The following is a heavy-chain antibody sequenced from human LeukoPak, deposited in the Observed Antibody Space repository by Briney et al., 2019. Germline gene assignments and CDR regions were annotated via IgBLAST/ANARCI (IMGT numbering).Heavy chain of an antibody. D-gene: IGHD2-21*02. J-gene: IGHJ5*02. V-gene: IGHV1-24*01. Sequence: ASVKVSCKVSGYTLTELSMHWVRQAPGKGLEWMGGFDPEDGETIYAQKFQGRVTITADKSTSTAYMELSSLRSEDTAVYYCARARAGGGDCYRSWGQGTLVTVSS. CDR3: ARARAGGGDCYRS. CDR1: GYTLTELS. CDR2: FDPEDGET.